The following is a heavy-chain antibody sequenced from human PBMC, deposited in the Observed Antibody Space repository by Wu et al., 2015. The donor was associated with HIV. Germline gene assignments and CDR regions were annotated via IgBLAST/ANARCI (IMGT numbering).Heavy chain of an antibody. Sequence: QVQLQESGPGLVKPSETLSLTCTVSGGSISSYYWSWIRQPPGKGLEWIGYIYYSGSTNYNPSLKSRVTISVDTSKNQFSLKLSSVTAADTAVYYCARLKNIVVVPAASYYFDYWGQGTLVTVSS. CDR2: IYYSGST. CDR1: GGSISSYY. J-gene: IGHJ4*02. CDR3: ARLKNIVVVPAASYYFDY. V-gene: IGHV4-59*01. D-gene: IGHD2-2*01.